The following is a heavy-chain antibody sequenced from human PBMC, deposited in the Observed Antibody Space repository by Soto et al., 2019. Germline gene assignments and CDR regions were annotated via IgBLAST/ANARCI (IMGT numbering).Heavy chain of an antibody. D-gene: IGHD3-10*01. CDR3: ARDLGMVRGVIITEREGMDV. Sequence: GGSLRLSCAASGFTFSDYYMRWIRQAPGKGLEWVSYISSSSSYTNYADSVKGRFTISRDNAKNSLYLQMNSLRAEDTAVYYCARDLGMVRGVIITEREGMDVWGQGTTVTVSS. J-gene: IGHJ6*02. V-gene: IGHV3-11*06. CDR1: GFTFSDYY. CDR2: ISSSSSYT.